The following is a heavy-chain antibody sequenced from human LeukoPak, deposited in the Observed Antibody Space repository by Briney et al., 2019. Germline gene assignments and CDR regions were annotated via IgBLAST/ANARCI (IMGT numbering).Heavy chain of an antibody. D-gene: IGHD3-22*01. J-gene: IGHJ4*02. CDR2: ISGSGGST. Sequence: PGGSLRLSCAASGFTFSSYAMSWVRQAPGKGLEWVSAISGSGGSTYYADSVKGRFTIARDNSKNTLYLQMNSRRAEDTAVYYCAKLPSDSSGYYFFDYWGQGTLVTVSS. V-gene: IGHV3-23*01. CDR1: GFTFSSYA. CDR3: AKLPSDSSGYYFFDY.